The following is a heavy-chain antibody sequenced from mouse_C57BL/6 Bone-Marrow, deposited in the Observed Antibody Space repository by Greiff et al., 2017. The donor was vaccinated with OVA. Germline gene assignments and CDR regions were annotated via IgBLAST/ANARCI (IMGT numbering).Heavy chain of an antibody. Sequence: VQLQESGPGLVQPSQSLSITCTVSGFSLTSYGVHWVRQSPGKGLEWLGVIWSGGSTDYNAAFISRLSISKDNSKSQVFFKMNSLQADDTAIYYCARRGLRRLWYFDVWGTGTTVTVSS. CDR1: GFSLTSYG. J-gene: IGHJ1*03. CDR2: IWSGGST. D-gene: IGHD2-2*01. CDR3: ARRGLRRLWYFDV. V-gene: IGHV2-2*01.